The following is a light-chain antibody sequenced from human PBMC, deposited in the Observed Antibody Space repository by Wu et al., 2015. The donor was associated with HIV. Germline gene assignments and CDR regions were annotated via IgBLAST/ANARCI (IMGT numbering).Light chain of an antibody. J-gene: IGKJ1*01. V-gene: IGKV3D-20*02. CDR1: QSVSSSY. Sequence: ETVLTQSPGTLSLSPGERATLSCRASQSVSSSYLAWYQQQPGQAPRLLIKGASSRATGIPDRFSGSGSGTDFTLTISSLEPEDFAVYYCHQRTTWPRTFGQGTKVEVK. CDR3: HQRTTWPRT. CDR2: GAS.